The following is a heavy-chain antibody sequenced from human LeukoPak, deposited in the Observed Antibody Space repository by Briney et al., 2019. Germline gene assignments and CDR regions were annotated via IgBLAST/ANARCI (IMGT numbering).Heavy chain of an antibody. J-gene: IGHJ4*02. CDR3: ARGSPGVAALTFDY. CDR1: GGSISGYY. CDR2: IYPSGST. D-gene: IGHD4/OR15-4a*01. Sequence: SETLSLTCTVSGGSISGYYWSWIRQPAGKGLEWIGRIYPSGSTNYNPSLKSRVTMSVDTSKNQFSLRLSSVTAADTAVYYCARGSPGVAALTFDYWGQGTLVTVSS. V-gene: IGHV4-4*07.